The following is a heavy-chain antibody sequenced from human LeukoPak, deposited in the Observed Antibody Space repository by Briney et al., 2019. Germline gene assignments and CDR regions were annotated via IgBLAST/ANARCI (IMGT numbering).Heavy chain of an antibody. Sequence: GGSLRLSCAASGFTFSSYWMSWVRQAPGKGLEWVANIKQDGSEKYYVDSVKGRFTISRDNAKNSLYLQMNSLRAEDTAVYYCARDYKGVWFGVTDYWGQGTLVTVSS. CDR1: GFTFSSYW. D-gene: IGHD3-10*01. V-gene: IGHV3-7*01. CDR3: ARDYKGVWFGVTDY. CDR2: IKQDGSEK. J-gene: IGHJ4*02.